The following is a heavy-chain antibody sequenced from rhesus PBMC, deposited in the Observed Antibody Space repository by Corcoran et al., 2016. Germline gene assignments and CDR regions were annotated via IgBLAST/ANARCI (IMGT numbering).Heavy chain of an antibody. CDR1: GGSISSSY. J-gene: IGHJ4*01. CDR2: SYGSGSST. Sequence: QLQLQESGPGLVKPSETLSVTCAVSGGSISSSYWSWIRQAPGKGLEWIGYSYGSGSSTNYNPSLKSRVTLSVDTSKNQLSLKLSSVTTADTAVYYCARTKLVFDYWGQGVLVTVSS. V-gene: IGHV4-169*01. D-gene: IGHD2-21*01. CDR3: ARTKLVFDY.